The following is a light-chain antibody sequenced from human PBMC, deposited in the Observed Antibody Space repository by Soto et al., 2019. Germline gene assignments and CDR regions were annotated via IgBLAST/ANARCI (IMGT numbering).Light chain of an antibody. Sequence: QPVLTQSPSASASLGASVKLTCTLSSGHSSYAIAWYQQQPEKGPRYLMKLNSDGSHSKGDGIPDRFSGSSSGAERYLTISSLQSEDEADYYCQTWGTGIHVFGGGTKLTVL. CDR3: QTWGTGIHV. J-gene: IGLJ3*02. CDR1: SGHSSYA. V-gene: IGLV4-69*01. CDR2: LNSDGSH.